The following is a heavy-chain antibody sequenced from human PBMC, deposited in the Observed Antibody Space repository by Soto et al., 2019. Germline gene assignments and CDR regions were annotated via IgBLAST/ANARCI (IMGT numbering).Heavy chain of an antibody. D-gene: IGHD2-15*01. V-gene: IGHV3-30-3*01. CDR1: GFTFSSYA. J-gene: IGHJ6*02. CDR3: ARDRALPIGCSGGSCYSEGSYYYYYYGMDV. Sequence: GGSLRLSCAASGFTFSSYAMHWVRQAPGKGLEWVAVISYDGSNKYYADSVKGRFTISRDNSKNTLYLQMNSLRAEDTAVYYCARDRALPIGCSGGSCYSEGSYYYYYYGMDVWGQGTTVTVSS. CDR2: ISYDGSNK.